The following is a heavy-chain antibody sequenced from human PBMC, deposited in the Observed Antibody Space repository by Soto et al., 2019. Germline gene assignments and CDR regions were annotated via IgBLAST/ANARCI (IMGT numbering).Heavy chain of an antibody. Sequence: SETLSLTCTVSGGSISSSSYYWGWIRQPPGQGLEWIGSIYYSGSAYYYPSLKNRVNISVDTSKNQYSLKPSSVTAADTAVYYCARDPVDIVVVPAASGGYWFDPWGQGTLVTVSS. CDR1: GGSISSSSYY. J-gene: IGHJ5*02. D-gene: IGHD2-2*03. CDR3: ARDPVDIVVVPAASGGYWFDP. V-gene: IGHV4-39*02. CDR2: IYYSGSA.